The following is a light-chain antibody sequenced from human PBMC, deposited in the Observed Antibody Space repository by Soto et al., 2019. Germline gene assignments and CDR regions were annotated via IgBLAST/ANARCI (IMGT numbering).Light chain of an antibody. J-gene: IGLJ2*01. CDR2: DVS. Sequence: QSALTQPASVSGSPGQSITISCTGTSSDVGGYNYVSWYQQHPGKAPQLMMYDVSSRPSGVSLRFSGSKSGNTASLTISGLQAEDEAYYFCSSYTAITTTRVFGGGTKLTVL. CDR3: SSYTAITTTRV. V-gene: IGLV2-14*03. CDR1: SSDVGGYNY.